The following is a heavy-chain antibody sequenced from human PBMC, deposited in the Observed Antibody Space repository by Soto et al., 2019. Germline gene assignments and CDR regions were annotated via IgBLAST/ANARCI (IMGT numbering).Heavy chain of an antibody. D-gene: IGHD4-17*01. CDR1: LFSLRNARMG. CDR2: IFSNDEK. J-gene: IGHJ5*02. CDR3: ARILGSGTTEYNWFDP. Sequence: SGPPLVNPTETLTITCTVSLFSLRNARMGVSWIRQPPGKALEWLAHIFSNDEKSYSTSLKSRLTISKDTSKSQVVLTMTNMDPVDTAAYYCARILGSGTTEYNWFDPWGQGTLVTVSS. V-gene: IGHV2-26*01.